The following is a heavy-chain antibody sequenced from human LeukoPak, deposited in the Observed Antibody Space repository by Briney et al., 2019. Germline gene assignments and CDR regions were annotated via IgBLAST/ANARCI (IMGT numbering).Heavy chain of an antibody. J-gene: IGHJ4*02. D-gene: IGHD3-22*01. CDR2: ISGSGVST. CDR1: GFTFSSYA. V-gene: IGHV3-23*01. CDR3: AKDRSYYDSSGYIYYFDY. Sequence: GGSLRLSCAASGFTFSSYAMSWVRQAPGKGLEWVSGISGSGVSTYYADSVEGRFTISRDNSKNTLYLQMNSLRAEDTAVYYCAKDRSYYDSSGYIYYFDYWGQGTLVTVSS.